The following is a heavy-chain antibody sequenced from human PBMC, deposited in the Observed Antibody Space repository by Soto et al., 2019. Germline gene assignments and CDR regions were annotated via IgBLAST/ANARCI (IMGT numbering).Heavy chain of an antibody. J-gene: IGHJ4*02. CDR1: GFTFSSYW. CDR2: IKQDGSEK. D-gene: IGHD3-9*01. CDR3: ARAERLRYFDWPRDY. V-gene: IGHV3-7*01. Sequence: EVQLVESGGGLVQPGGSLRLSCAASGFTFSSYWMSWVRQAPGKGLEWVANIKQDGSEKYYVDSVKGRFTISRDNAKNPLYLQMSSLRAEDTAVYYCARAERLRYFDWPRDYWGQGTLVTVSS.